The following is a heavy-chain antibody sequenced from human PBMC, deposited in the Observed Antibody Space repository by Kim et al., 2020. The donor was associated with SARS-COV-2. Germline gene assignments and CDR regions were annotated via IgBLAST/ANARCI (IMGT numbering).Heavy chain of an antibody. CDR1: GFTFSSYA. D-gene: IGHD6-13*01. Sequence: GGSLRLSCAASGFTFSSYAMHWVRQAPGKGLEWVAVISYDGSNKYYADSVKGRFTISRDNSKNTLYLQMNSLRAEDTAVYYCARDARAARIAAAGRYYGMDVWGQGTTVTVSS. J-gene: IGHJ6*02. V-gene: IGHV3-30*04. CDR2: ISYDGSNK. CDR3: ARDARAARIAAAGRYYGMDV.